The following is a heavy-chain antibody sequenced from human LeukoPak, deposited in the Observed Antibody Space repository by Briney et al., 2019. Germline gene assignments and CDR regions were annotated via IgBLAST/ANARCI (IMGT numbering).Heavy chain of an antibody. Sequence: GGSLRLSCAASGFTFSSYSMNWVRQAPGKGLEWVSSINSRSNYIYYADSVKGRFTISRDNAKNSVYLQMNSLRVEDTAVYYCARGLDGNSIWYFDLWGRGTLVTVSS. V-gene: IGHV3-21*01. CDR1: GFTFSSYS. CDR3: ARGLDGNSIWYFDL. D-gene: IGHD4-23*01. CDR2: INSRSNYI. J-gene: IGHJ2*01.